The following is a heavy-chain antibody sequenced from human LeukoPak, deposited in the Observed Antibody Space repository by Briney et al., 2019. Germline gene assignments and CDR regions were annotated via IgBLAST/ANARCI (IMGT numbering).Heavy chain of an antibody. CDR1: GYTFTSYG. D-gene: IGHD6-19*01. CDR3: ARDAAVAGRAAENFDY. CDR2: ISAYNGNT. J-gene: IGHJ4*02. V-gene: IGHV1-18*01. Sequence: ASVKVSCKASGYTFTSYGISWVRQAPGQGLEWMGWISAYNGNTNYAQKLQGRVTMTTDTSTSTAYMELRSLRSDDTAVYYCARDAAVAGRAAENFDYWGQGTLVTVSS.